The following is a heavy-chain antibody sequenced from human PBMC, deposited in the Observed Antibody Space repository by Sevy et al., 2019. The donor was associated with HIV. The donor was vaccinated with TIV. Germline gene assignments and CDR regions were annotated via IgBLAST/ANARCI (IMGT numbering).Heavy chain of an antibody. Sequence: GGSLRLSCAASGFTFSDYYMSWIRQAPGKGLEWVSCISSSSTYTNYADSVKGRFTISRDNAKNSLYLQMNSLRAEDTAVYYCARDRRNYGGQYFDYWGQGTLVTVSS. CDR1: GFTFSDYY. D-gene: IGHD4-17*01. CDR2: ISSSSTYT. J-gene: IGHJ4*02. V-gene: IGHV3-11*06. CDR3: ARDRRNYGGQYFDY.